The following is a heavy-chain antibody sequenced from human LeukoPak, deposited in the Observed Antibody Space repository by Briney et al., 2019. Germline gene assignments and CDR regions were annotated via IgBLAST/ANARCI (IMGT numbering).Heavy chain of an antibody. J-gene: IGHJ3*02. V-gene: IGHV3-30*02. Sequence: PGGSLRLSCAASGFTFSSYGMHWVRQAPGKGLEWVAFIRYDGSNKYYADSVKGRFTISRDNSKNTLYLQMNSLRDEDTAVYYCARDTLLYADSPDAFDMWGQGTMVTVSS. CDR1: GFTFSSYG. CDR2: IRYDGSNK. CDR3: ARDTLLYADSPDAFDM. D-gene: IGHD2-2*02.